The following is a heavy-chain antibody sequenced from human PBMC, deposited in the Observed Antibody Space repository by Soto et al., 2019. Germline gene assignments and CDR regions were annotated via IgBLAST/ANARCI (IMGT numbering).Heavy chain of an antibody. CDR3: ARAMLQRYYDSLYYFAY. CDR1: GGTFSSYA. D-gene: IGHD3-22*01. Sequence: SVKVSCKASGGTFSSYAITWLRQAPGQGLEWMGGIIPIFGTANYAQKFQGRVTITADKSTSTAYMELSSLRSEDTAVYYCARAMLQRYYDSLYYFAYWGHGTLVTVSS. CDR2: IIPIFGTA. V-gene: IGHV1-69*06. J-gene: IGHJ4*01.